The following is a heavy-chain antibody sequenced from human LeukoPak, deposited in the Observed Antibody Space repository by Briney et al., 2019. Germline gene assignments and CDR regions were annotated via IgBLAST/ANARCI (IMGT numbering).Heavy chain of an antibody. CDR3: ARGRGSSTSCYGY. Sequence: SETLSLTGAVYGGSFSGYYWSWIRQPPGKGLEWIGEINHSGSTNYNPSLKSRVTISVDTSKNQFSLKLSSVTAADPAVYYCARGRGSSTSCYGYWGQGTLVTVSS. CDR1: GGSFSGYY. V-gene: IGHV4-34*01. D-gene: IGHD2-2*01. J-gene: IGHJ4*02. CDR2: INHSGST.